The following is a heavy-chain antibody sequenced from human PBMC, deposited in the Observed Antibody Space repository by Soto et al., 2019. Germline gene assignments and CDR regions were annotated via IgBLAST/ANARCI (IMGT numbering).Heavy chain of an antibody. V-gene: IGHV4-61*03. CDR1: GGSVSSGSNY. CDR3: ARYLRSYYDRSGFAAIDI. J-gene: IGHJ3*02. Sequence: SETLSLTCTVSGGSVSSGSNYWSRIRQPPGQGLGWIVYIYYCMSTSYILSLNGRVTISVDTYKNHISLKLSSVTAADTAVYYCARYLRSYYDRSGFAAIDIWGQGTTVTVSS. D-gene: IGHD3-22*01. CDR2: IYYCMST.